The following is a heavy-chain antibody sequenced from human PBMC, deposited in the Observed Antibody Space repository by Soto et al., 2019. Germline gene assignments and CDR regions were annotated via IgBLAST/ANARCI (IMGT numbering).Heavy chain of an antibody. V-gene: IGHV3-23*01. D-gene: IGHD3-10*01. CDR1: GFTFSSYA. Sequence: GGSLRLSCAASGFTFSSYAMSWVRQAPGKGLEWVSAISGSGGSTYYADSVKGRFTISRDNSKNTLYLQMNSLRAEDTAVYYCRVKGYYGSGSYPARGLGYGMYVWGQGTTVTVSS. J-gene: IGHJ6*02. CDR3: RVKGYYGSGSYPARGLGYGMYV. CDR2: ISGSGGST.